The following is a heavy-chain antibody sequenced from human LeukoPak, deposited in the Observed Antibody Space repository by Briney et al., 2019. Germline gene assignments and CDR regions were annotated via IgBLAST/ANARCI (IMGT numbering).Heavy chain of an antibody. J-gene: IGHJ1*01. CDR1: GFTFSSYA. CDR3: ARSSSSWYMGYFQH. Sequence: GGSLRLSCAASGFTFSSYAMHWVRQAPGKGLEGVAVISYDGSNKYYADSVKGRFTISRDNSKNTLYLQMNSLRAEDTAVYYCARSSSSWYMGYFQHWGQGTLVTVSS. V-gene: IGHV3-30*04. CDR2: ISYDGSNK. D-gene: IGHD6-13*01.